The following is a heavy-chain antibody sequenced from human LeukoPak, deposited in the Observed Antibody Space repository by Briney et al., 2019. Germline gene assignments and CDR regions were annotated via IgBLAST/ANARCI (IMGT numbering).Heavy chain of an antibody. CDR3: ARAHGSGWSPRNYYYYMDV. V-gene: IGHV4-59*01. J-gene: IGHJ6*03. D-gene: IGHD6-19*01. Sequence: SETLSLTCTVSGGSISSYYWSWIRQPPGKGLEWIGYIYYSGSTNYNPSLKSRVTISVDTSKNRFSLKLSSVTAADTAVYYCARAHGSGWSPRNYYYYMDVWGKGTTVTISS. CDR1: GGSISSYY. CDR2: IYYSGST.